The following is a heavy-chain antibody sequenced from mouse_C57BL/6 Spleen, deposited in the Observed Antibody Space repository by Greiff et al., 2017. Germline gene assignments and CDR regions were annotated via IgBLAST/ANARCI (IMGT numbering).Heavy chain of an antibody. Sequence: EVQLVESGEGLVKPGGSLKLSCAASGFTFSSYAMSWVRQTPEQRLEWVAYISSGGDYIYYAGTVKGRFTISRDNARNTLYLQMSSLKSEDTAMYYCTREVSLTGTFDFWGQGTTLTVSS. V-gene: IGHV5-9-1*02. CDR3: TREVSLTGTFDF. D-gene: IGHD4-1*01. CDR2: ISSGGDYI. J-gene: IGHJ2*01. CDR1: GFTFSSYA.